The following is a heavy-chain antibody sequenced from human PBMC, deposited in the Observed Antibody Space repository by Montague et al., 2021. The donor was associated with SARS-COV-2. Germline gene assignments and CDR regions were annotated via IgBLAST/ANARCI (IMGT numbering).Heavy chain of an antibody. V-gene: IGHV4-4*07. D-gene: IGHD1-26*01. J-gene: IGHJ3*02. CDR1: GGSISSYY. Sequence: SETLSLTCTVSGGSISSYYWSWIRQPPGKGLEWIGLIYNSGSTNYNPSLKSRVTMSLDTSKNQFSLKLRSVTAADTAVYYCARGSFGMGAFDIWGQGTMVPVS. CDR3: ARGSFGMGAFDI. CDR2: IYNSGST.